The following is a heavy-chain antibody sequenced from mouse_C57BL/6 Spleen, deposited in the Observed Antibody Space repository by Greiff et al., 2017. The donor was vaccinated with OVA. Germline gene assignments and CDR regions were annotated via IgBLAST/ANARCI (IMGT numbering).Heavy chain of an antibody. CDR3: ARRIYYDYEDYAMDY. CDR1: GYTFTSYW. CDR2: IDPNSGGT. Sequence: QVQLKQPGAELVKPGASVKLSCKASGYTFTSYWMHWVKQRPGRGLEWIGRIDPNSGGTKYNEKFKSKATLTVDKPSSTAYMQLSSLTSEDSAVYYCARRIYYDYEDYAMDYWGQGTSVTVSS. D-gene: IGHD2-4*01. V-gene: IGHV1-72*01. J-gene: IGHJ4*01.